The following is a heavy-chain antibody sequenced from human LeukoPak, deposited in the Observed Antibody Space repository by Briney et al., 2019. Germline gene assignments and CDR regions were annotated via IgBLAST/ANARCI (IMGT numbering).Heavy chain of an antibody. Sequence: GASVKVSCKASGYTFTSYAMHWVRQAPGQRLEWMGWSNPGSGYTKYSEDFQGRVIITRDATANTAYMELSSLRSEDMAVYYCVIRIPGNDYWGQGTRVTVSS. CDR3: VIRIPGNDY. J-gene: IGHJ4*02. CDR2: SNPGSGYT. CDR1: GYTFTSYA. V-gene: IGHV1-3*02. D-gene: IGHD1-14*01.